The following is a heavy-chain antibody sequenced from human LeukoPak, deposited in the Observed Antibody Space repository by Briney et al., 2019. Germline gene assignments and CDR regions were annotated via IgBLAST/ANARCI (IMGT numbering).Heavy chain of an antibody. CDR1: GYTFTGYY. D-gene: IGHD6-13*01. CDR3: AREVSSSWLDY. V-gene: IGHV1-2*02. J-gene: IGHJ4*02. Sequence: ASVKVSCKASGYTFTGYYVHWVRLAPGQGLEWMGWINPNSGGTNYAQKFQGRVTMTRDTSISTAYMELSRLRSDDTAVYYCAREVSSSWLDYWGQGTLVTVSS. CDR2: INPNSGGT.